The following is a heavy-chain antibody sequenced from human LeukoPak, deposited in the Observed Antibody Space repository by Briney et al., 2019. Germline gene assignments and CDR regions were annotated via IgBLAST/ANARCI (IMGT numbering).Heavy chain of an antibody. D-gene: IGHD2/OR15-2a*01. J-gene: IGHJ6*03. CDR2: IREDGSEK. Sequence: GGSLRLSCAASGFTFSSYWMSWVRQAPGKGLEWVANIREDGSEKYYVDSMKGRYTVSRDNAKNSLYLQMNSLRAEDTAVYYCARVAVIYYYYMDVWGKGTTVTVSS. CDR1: GFTFSSYW. CDR3: ARVAVIYYYYMDV. V-gene: IGHV3-7*01.